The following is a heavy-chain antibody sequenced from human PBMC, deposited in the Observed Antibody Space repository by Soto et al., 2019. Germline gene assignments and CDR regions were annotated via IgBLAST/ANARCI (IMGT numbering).Heavy chain of an antibody. J-gene: IGHJ4*02. D-gene: IGHD3-9*01. V-gene: IGHV3-15*01. CDR3: TTGIYYDILTGYHNVAY. CDR1: GFNLSHPW. CDR2: IKSKTDGGTA. Sequence: GGSLRLSCVASGFNLSHPWMTWVRQAAGKGLEWVGRIKSKTDGGTADYAAPVRGRATISSDDSKNTVHLQMNSLKTEDTAVYYCTTGIYYDILTGYHNVAYWGQGAMLTVSS.